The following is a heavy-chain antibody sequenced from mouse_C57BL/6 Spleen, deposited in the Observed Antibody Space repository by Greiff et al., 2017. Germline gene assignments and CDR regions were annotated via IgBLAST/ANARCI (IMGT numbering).Heavy chain of an antibody. J-gene: IGHJ4*01. Sequence: QVQLKQPGAELVRPGSSVKLSCKASGYTFTSYWMHWVKQRPIQGLEWIGNIDPSDSETHYNQKFKDKATLTVDKSSSTAYMQLSSLTSEDSAVYYCARRYDTTGYAMDYWGQGTSVTVSS. V-gene: IGHV1-52*01. CDR3: ARRYDTTGYAMDY. D-gene: IGHD2-3*01. CDR1: GYTFTSYW. CDR2: IDPSDSET.